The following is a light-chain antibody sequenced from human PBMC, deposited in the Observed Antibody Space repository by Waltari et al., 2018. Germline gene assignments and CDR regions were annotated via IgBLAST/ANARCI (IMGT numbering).Light chain of an antibody. J-gene: IGLJ2*01. CDR3: CSYVGGSTF. CDR2: EVT. V-gene: IGLV2-23*02. Sequence: QSALTQPASVSGSPGQSVTLSCTGTSSDIGTYDLVSRYQHHPGKAPKLIIYEVTKRPSDVSNRFSGSKSGNTASLTVSGLQADDEADYYCCSYVGGSTFFGGGTRLTVL. CDR1: SSDIGTYDL.